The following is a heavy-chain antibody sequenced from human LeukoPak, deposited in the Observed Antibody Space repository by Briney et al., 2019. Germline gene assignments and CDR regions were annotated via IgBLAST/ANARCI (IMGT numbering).Heavy chain of an antibody. CDR2: IYPGGSDT. CDR3: ARHRVSYSSSSLFDY. D-gene: IGHD6-6*01. CDR1: GYSFTSYW. V-gene: IGHV5-51*01. J-gene: IGHJ4*02. Sequence: GESLRISCKGSGYSFTSYWIGWARQMPGKGLEWMGIIYPGGSDTRYSPSFQGQVTISADKSISTAYLQWSSLKASDTAMYYCARHRVSYSSSSLFDYWGQETLVTVSS.